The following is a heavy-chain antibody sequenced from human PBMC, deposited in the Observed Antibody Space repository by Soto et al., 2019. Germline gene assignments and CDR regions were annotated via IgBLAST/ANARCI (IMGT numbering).Heavy chain of an antibody. Sequence: ASVKVSCKASGYTFTGYTIHWVRQAPGQRLEWMGWINGGNGDTKYSQKFQGRVTISRDTSASTAYMELTSLGSEDTAVYHCARGYCSSTSCQYYFDFWGQGTLVTVSS. CDR2: INGGNGDT. D-gene: IGHD2-2*01. V-gene: IGHV1-3*01. CDR3: ARGYCSSTSCQYYFDF. J-gene: IGHJ4*02. CDR1: GYTFTGYT.